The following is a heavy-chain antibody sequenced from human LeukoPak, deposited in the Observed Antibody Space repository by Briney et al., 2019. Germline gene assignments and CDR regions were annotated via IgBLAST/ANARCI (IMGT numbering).Heavy chain of an antibody. J-gene: IGHJ3*02. V-gene: IGHV1-2*02. CDR2: INPNSGGT. Sequence: ASVKVSCKASGYTFTGYYMHWVRQAPGQGLEWMGWINPNSGGTNYAQKLQGRVTMTTDTSTSTAYMELRSLRSDDTAVYYCAREPKWADAFDIWGQGTMVTVSS. D-gene: IGHD2-8*01. CDR1: GYTFTGYY. CDR3: AREPKWADAFDI.